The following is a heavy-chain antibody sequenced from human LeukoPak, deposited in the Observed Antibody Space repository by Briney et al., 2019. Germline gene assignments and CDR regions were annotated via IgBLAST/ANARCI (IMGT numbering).Heavy chain of an antibody. CDR1: GYTFTGYY. D-gene: IGHD2-15*01. J-gene: IGHJ4*02. Sequence: VSVKVSCKASGYTFTGYYMHWVRQAPGQGLEWMGWIKPNSGGANYAQKFQGRVTMTRDTSISTAYMELSRLTSDDTAVYYCARVETYCSGGDCYSRWVDYWGQGTLV. V-gene: IGHV1-2*02. CDR3: ARVETYCSGGDCYSRWVDY. CDR2: IKPNSGGA.